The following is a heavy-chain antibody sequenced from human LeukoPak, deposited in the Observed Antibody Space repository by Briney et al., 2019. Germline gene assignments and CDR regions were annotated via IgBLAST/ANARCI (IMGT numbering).Heavy chain of an antibody. CDR3: ARDGYYDSDLYNWFDP. Sequence: EASVKVSCTASGGTFSSYAISWVRQAPGQGLEWMGGIFPIFGTANYAQKFQGRVTITTDESTSTAYMELSSLRSEDTAVYYCARDGYYDSDLYNWFDPWGQGTLVTVSS. D-gene: IGHD3-22*01. V-gene: IGHV1-69*05. CDR2: IFPIFGTA. J-gene: IGHJ5*02. CDR1: GGTFSSYA.